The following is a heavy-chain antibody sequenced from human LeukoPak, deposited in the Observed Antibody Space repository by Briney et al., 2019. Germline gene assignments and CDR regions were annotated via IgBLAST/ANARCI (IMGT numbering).Heavy chain of an antibody. Sequence: SETLSLTCTVSGGSISSYYWSWIRQPPGKGLEWIGYIYNSGTTNYNPSLKSRVTISVDTSKNQFSLKLSSVTDADTAVYYCARHRDSFSWDYCFDPWGQGTLVTVSS. D-gene: IGHD6-13*01. V-gene: IGHV4-59*08. J-gene: IGHJ5*02. CDR2: IYNSGTT. CDR3: ARHRDSFSWDYCFDP. CDR1: GGSISSYY.